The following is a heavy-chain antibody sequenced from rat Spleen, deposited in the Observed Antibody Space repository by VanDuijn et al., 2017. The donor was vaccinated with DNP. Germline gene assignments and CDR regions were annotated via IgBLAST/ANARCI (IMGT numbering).Heavy chain of an antibody. Sequence: EVQLVESGGGLVQPGRSLKLSCAASGFTFSDYNMAWVRQAPKKGLEWVASIIYDGSSPYYGDSVKGRFTVSRDNAKTTLYLQMDSLRSEDTDTYYGARHGGYYWGQGVSVTVSA. V-gene: IGHV5-7*01. CDR2: IIYDGSSP. J-gene: IGHJ2*01. D-gene: IGHD1-1*01. CDR1: GFTFSDYN. CDR3: ARHGGYY.